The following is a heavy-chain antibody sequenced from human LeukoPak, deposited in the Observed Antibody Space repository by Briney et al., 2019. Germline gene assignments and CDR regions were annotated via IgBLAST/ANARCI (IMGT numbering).Heavy chain of an antibody. J-gene: IGHJ3*01. D-gene: IGHD3-16*02. CDR1: AFTVSGTA. V-gene: IGHV3-23*01. Sequence: GGSLRLSCAASAFTVSGTAMSWVRQAPGEGLEWVSPISYSGANSYYTDSVRGRFNISRDNSNDTLFLQMNSLRAEDTAIYCCARDMQLSTWGLGTMVTVSS. CDR2: ISYSGANS. CDR3: ARDMQLST.